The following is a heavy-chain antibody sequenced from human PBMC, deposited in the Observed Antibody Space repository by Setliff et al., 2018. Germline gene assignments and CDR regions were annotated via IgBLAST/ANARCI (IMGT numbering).Heavy chain of an antibody. CDR2: ISGSSASI. D-gene: IGHD1-26*01. Sequence: GGSLRLSCAASEFTFNSYTMNWVRQAPGKGLEWVSSISGSSASIYYADSVKGRLTISRDNVKNLLYLQMSSLRAEDTAVYYCTRDWGEAGSTNAFDIWGQGTVVT. CDR1: EFTFNSYT. CDR3: TRDWGEAGSTNAFDI. V-gene: IGHV3-21*06. J-gene: IGHJ3*02.